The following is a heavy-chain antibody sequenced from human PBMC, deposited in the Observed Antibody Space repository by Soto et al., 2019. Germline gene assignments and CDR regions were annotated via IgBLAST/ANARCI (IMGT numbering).Heavy chain of an antibody. CDR3: ATDLLGVAGYVLGRDD. CDR1: GFTFSSYG. J-gene: IGHJ6*02. CDR2: ISHDGSNK. V-gene: IGHV3-30*13. Sequence: QVQLVESGGGVVQPGRSLRLSCAASGFTFSSYGMHWVRQAPGKGLEWVAVISHDGSNKYFADSVKGRFTISRDNSQNGLDLQMNSLGAEDTAGYDCATDLLGVAGYVLGRDDWGQGTTVAVSS. D-gene: IGHD6-19*01.